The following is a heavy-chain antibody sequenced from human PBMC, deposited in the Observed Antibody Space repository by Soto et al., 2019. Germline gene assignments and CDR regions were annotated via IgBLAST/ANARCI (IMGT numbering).Heavy chain of an antibody. CDR3: ARNWNLALVPAAYFDS. J-gene: IGHJ4*02. D-gene: IGHD2-2*01. V-gene: IGHV4-39*01. CDR2: VYYTGTT. CDR1: NFFVLIRMDY. Sequence: SATLALSCPLSNFFVLIRMDYWAWIRQPPGKGLEWVGTVYYTGTTYYNPSLQSRVTIAIYTSTNQFSLNLNSVTAADAAVYYCARNWNLALVPAAYFDSWGQGPLVTGSS.